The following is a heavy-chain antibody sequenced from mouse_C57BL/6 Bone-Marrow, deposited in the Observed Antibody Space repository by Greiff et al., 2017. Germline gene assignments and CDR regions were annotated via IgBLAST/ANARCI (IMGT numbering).Heavy chain of an antibody. CDR1: GYAFSSSW. CDR2: IYPGDGHT. J-gene: IGHJ3*01. Sequence: VMLVESGPELVKPGASVKISCKASGYAFSSSWMNWVKQRTGKGLEWIGRIYPGDGHTNYHGTFKGNATLAADKSSSTAYMQLSSLTSEDSAVYFCARGWCFAYWGQGTLVTVSA. D-gene: IGHD1-1*02. V-gene: IGHV1-82*01. CDR3: ARGWCFAY.